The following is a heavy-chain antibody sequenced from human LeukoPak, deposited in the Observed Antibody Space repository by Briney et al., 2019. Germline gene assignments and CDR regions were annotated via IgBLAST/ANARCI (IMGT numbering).Heavy chain of an antibody. CDR1: GYTFTGYH. CDR2: INPNSGGT. Sequence: ASVKVSCKASGYTFTGYHMHWVRQAPGQGLEWMGWINPNSGGTNYAQKFQGRVTMTRDTSISTAYMELSRLRSDDTAVYYCARMAVAGTYYYYYGMDVWGQGTTVTVSS. D-gene: IGHD6-19*01. J-gene: IGHJ6*02. V-gene: IGHV1-2*02. CDR3: ARMAVAGTYYYYYGMDV.